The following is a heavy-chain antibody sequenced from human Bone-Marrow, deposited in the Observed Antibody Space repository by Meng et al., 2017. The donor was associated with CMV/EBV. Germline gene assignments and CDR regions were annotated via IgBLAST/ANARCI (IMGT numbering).Heavy chain of an antibody. CDR3: ARGHYDFWSGYPGIARYGMDV. J-gene: IGHJ6*02. D-gene: IGHD3-3*01. V-gene: IGHV3-7*01. CDR2: MNQDGSNK. Sequence: GGSLRLSCVASGFTSRTYWMSWVRQAPGKGLEWVANMNQDGSNKYYADSVKGRFTISRDNSKNTLYLQMNGLRAEDTAVYYCARGHYDFWSGYPGIARYGMDVWGQGTTVTVSS. CDR1: GFTSRTYW.